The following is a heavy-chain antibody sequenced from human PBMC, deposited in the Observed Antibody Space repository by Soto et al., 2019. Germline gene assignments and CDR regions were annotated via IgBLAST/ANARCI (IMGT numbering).Heavy chain of an antibody. D-gene: IGHD6-19*01. CDR3: ATYGSGYPC. J-gene: IGHJ4*02. Sequence: QVQLVESGGGVVQPGGSLRLTCAASGFTFNTHAMHWVRQAPGEGLECVAVTSYDGGNKYYADSVKGRFTSSRDNSKNTLYLQMNSLRGEDTAVYYCATYGSGYPCWGQGTLVTVSS. V-gene: IGHV3-30-3*01. CDR2: TSYDGGNK. CDR1: GFTFNTHA.